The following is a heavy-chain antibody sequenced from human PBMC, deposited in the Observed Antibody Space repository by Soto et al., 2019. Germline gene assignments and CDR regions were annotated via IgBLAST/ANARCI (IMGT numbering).Heavy chain of an antibody. J-gene: IGHJ5*02. CDR2: IRGSGGGT. V-gene: IGHV3-23*01. Sequence: EVQLLESGGGLVQPGGSLRLSCSASGFKFSTYAMSWVRQAPGKGLEWVSTIRGSGGGTSYADSVKGRFTISRDNAKNTLWLRMSSLGVEDTALYYCAKDYVVMSGGPIGSWGQGTLVSVSS. CDR1: GFKFSTYA. CDR3: AKDYVVMSGGPIGS. D-gene: IGHD3-16*01.